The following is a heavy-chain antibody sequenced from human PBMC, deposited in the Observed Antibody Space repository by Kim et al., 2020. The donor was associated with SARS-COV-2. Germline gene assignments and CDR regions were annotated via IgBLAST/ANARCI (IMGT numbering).Heavy chain of an antibody. V-gene: IGHV3-48*02. J-gene: IGHJ3*02. CDR2: ITKGSNII. CDR3: VRDRMGGGFDI. D-gene: IGHD3-16*01. Sequence: GGSLRLSCATSGFTFSAYDMNWVRQVPGKGLEWPSFITKGSNIIYYADSVKGRFTTSRDNAKNSLHLQMNSLKDDDTAIYHCVRDRMGGGFDIWVQGTLVSVSS. CDR1: GFTFSAYD.